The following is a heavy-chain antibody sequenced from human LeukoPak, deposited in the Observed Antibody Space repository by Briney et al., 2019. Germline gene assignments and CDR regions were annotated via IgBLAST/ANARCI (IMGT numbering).Heavy chain of an antibody. CDR1: GFTFSSYY. CDR2: INQDGSET. V-gene: IGHV3-7*01. CDR3: TRDPEVPMDV. Sequence: PGGSLRLSCAASGFTFSSYYMSWVRQAPGKGLEWVANINQDGSETHYVDSVKGRFTISRDNAKNSLYLQMNSLRAEDTAVYYCTRDPEVPMDVWGQGTTVTVSS. J-gene: IGHJ6*02. D-gene: IGHD2-2*01.